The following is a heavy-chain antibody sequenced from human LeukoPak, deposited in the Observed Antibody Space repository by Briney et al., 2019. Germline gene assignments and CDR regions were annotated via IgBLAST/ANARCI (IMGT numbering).Heavy chain of an antibody. J-gene: IGHJ1*01. CDR3: ATLYYYDSSGYYYALGYFQH. V-gene: IGHV1-24*01. Sequence: ASVKVSCMVSGYTLTELSMHWVRQAPGKGLEWMGGFDPEDGETIYAQKFQGRFTMTEKTSIDTAYIKLSSLRSEDTAVYYCATLYYYDSSGYYYALGYFQHWGQGTLVTVSS. CDR1: GYTLTELS. CDR2: FDPEDGET. D-gene: IGHD3-22*01.